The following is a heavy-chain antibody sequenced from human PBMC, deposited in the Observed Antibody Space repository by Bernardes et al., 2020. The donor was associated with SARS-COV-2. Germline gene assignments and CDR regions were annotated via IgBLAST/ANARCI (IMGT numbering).Heavy chain of an antibody. CDR1: GFTFSSYA. Sequence: GGSLRLSCAASGFTFSSYAMSWVRQAPGKGLEWLSSILSGDADNTYYADSVKGRFTISRDNSMNTLFLQMNSLRAEDTAVYYCAKDYCGGDCDFFDYWGQGTLVSVSS. D-gene: IGHD2-21*02. V-gene: IGHV3-23*01. CDR2: ILSGDADNT. CDR3: AKDYCGGDCDFFDY. J-gene: IGHJ4*02.